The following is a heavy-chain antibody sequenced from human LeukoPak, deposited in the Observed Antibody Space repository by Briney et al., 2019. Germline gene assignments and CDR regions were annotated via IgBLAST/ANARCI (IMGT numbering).Heavy chain of an antibody. CDR1: GDSISRSDYY. J-gene: IGHJ4*02. D-gene: IGHD2/OR15-2a*01. V-gene: IGHV4-39*01. Sequence: SETLSLTCTVSGDSISRSDYYWGWTRQPPGKGLEWIGSIYSSGSTSYNPSLKSRVSISVDTSKNQFSLRLSSVTAADTAVYYCARQFLLYYFDFWGQGTLVTVSS. CDR3: ARQFLLYYFDF. CDR2: IYSSGST.